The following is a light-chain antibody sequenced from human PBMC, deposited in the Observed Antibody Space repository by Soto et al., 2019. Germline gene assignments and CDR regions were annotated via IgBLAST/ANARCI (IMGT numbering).Light chain of an antibody. V-gene: IGKV3-20*01. CDR1: QSVKSS. J-gene: IGKJ5*01. Sequence: EIMMTHSPATLSVSPGERATLSCRASQSVKSSLAWYQQKPGQAPRLLVYAASSRATGIPDRFSGSGSWTDFTLTISRLEPEDFAVYYCQQYGSSLITFGRGTRLEI. CDR3: QQYGSSLIT. CDR2: AAS.